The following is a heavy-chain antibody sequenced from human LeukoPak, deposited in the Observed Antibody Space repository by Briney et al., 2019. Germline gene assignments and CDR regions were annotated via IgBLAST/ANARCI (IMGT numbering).Heavy chain of an antibody. V-gene: IGHV1-69*05. CDR2: IIPIFGTA. Sequence: SVKVSCKASGGTFSGYAISWVRQAPGQGLEWMGRIIPIFGTANYAQKFQGRVTITTDESTSTAYMELSSLRSEDTAVYYCARTDIVAAITRDFDYWGQGTLVTVSS. CDR1: GGTFSGYA. CDR3: ARTDIVAAITRDFDY. J-gene: IGHJ4*02. D-gene: IGHD5-12*01.